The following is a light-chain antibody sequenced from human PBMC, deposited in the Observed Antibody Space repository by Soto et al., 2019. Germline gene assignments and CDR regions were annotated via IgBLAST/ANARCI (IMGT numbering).Light chain of an antibody. CDR2: WAS. J-gene: IGKJ1*01. CDR1: QSVLYSSNNKNY. V-gene: IGKV4-1*01. Sequence: DIVMTQSPDSLAVSLGERATINCKSSQSVLYSSNNKNYSAWYQQKPGQPPKLLIYWASTRESGVPDRFSGSGSGTDFTLTISSLQAEDVAAYYCQQHYSTPQTFGQGTKVEIK. CDR3: QQHYSTPQT.